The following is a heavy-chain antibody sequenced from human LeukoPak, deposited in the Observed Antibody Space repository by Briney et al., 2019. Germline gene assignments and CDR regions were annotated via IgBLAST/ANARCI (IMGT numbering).Heavy chain of an antibody. CDR2: ISGSGGST. D-gene: IGHD2-8*01. CDR1: GFTFSSYG. CDR3: AKGAFRLNYYYMDV. Sequence: QPGGSLRLSCAASGFTFSSYGMSWVRQAPGKGLEWVSAISGSGGSTYYADSVKGRFTISRDNSKNTLYLQMNSLRAEDTAVYYCAKGAFRLNYYYMDVWGKGTTVTVSS. J-gene: IGHJ6*03. V-gene: IGHV3-23*01.